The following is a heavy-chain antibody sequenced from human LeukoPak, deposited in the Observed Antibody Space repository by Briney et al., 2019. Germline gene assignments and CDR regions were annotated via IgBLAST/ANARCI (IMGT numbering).Heavy chain of an antibody. D-gene: IGHD4-17*01. V-gene: IGHV3-23*01. Sequence: GGSLRLSCAASGFTFSSYAMGWVRQAPGKGLEWVSVISGSGYSTYYADSVKGRFTISRDNSKNTLYLQMNSLRAEDTAVYYCAKDYGDYAYYFDYWGQGTLVTVSS. CDR3: AKDYGDYAYYFDY. J-gene: IGHJ4*02. CDR2: ISGSGYST. CDR1: GFTFSSYA.